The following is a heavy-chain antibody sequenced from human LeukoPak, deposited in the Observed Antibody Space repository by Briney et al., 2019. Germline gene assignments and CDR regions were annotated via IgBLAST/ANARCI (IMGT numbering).Heavy chain of an antibody. CDR1: SLIFSHAW. CDR2: VKSVAEGGAS. J-gene: IGHJ3*02. CDR3: TKNTGDFDI. V-gene: IGHV3-15*07. Sequence: GGSLRLSCVFPSLIFSHAWMNWVRQAPGKGLEWVGRVKSVAEGGASEYGTPVKGRFTISRDDSKKTVYLQMHNLGTEDTALYYCTKNTGDFDIWGQGTMVIVSS. D-gene: IGHD4-17*01.